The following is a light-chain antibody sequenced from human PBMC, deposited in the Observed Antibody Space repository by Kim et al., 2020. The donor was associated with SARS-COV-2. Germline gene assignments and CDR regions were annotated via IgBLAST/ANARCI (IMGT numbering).Light chain of an antibody. Sequence: EIVMTQSPATLSVSPGERATLSCRASQSVSRDLAWYQQKPGQAPRLLIYGASTRPTGIPARFSGSGSGTEFTLTISSLQSEDFAVYYCQQYYDWPPLTFGGGTKVDIK. CDR2: GAS. CDR1: QSVSRD. J-gene: IGKJ4*01. V-gene: IGKV3-15*01. CDR3: QQYYDWPPLT.